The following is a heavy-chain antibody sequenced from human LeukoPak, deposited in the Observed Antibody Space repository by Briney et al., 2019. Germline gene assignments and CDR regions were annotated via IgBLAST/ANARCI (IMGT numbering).Heavy chain of an antibody. CDR3: VRHLSAGRPAFDI. Sequence: SQTLSLTCTVSGGSINSYYWSWIRQPPGKGLEWIGYIYYSGSTNYNPSLKSRVTISVDTSNNKFSLKLTSLTAADTAVYYCVRHLSAGRPAFDIWGQGTMVTVSS. J-gene: IGHJ3*02. D-gene: IGHD2-15*01. V-gene: IGHV4-59*08. CDR1: GGSINSYY. CDR2: IYYSGST.